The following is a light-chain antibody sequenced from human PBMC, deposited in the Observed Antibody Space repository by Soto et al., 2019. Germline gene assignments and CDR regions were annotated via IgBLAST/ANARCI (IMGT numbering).Light chain of an antibody. CDR1: SRDVGVYNY. CDR3: CSYAGSYTFV. V-gene: IGLV2-11*01. J-gene: IGLJ1*01. CDR2: DVS. Sequence: QSVLTQPRSVSGSPGQSVTISCTATSRDVGVYNYVSWYQPYPGKAPKIMIYDVSKRPSGVPDRFYGSKPDHTASLTISGLQPEDEADYYCCSYAGSYTFVFGIGTRVTVL.